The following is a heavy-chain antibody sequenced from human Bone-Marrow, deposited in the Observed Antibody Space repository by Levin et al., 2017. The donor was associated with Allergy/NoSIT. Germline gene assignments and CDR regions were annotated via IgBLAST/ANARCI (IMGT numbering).Heavy chain of an antibody. Sequence: GESLKISCATSGFTFTTYAIHWVRQAPGKGLEWVAVIWYDGSNEYYADSVRGRFTISRDNSKNTLYLQMNSLRAEDTAVYYCARDSVRVAEPAPDGKNQPSLHMDDWGQGTTVIVAS. CDR2: IWYDGSNE. CDR1: GFTFTTYA. V-gene: IGHV3-33*01. D-gene: IGHD1-14*01. J-gene: IGHJ6*02. CDR3: ARDSVRVAEPAPDGKNQPSLHMDD.